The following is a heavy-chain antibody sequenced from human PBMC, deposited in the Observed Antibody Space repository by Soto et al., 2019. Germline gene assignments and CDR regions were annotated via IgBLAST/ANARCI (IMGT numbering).Heavy chain of an antibody. J-gene: IGHJ4*02. CDR3: ANEVSGSYFY. D-gene: IGHD1-26*01. CDR2: IIPIFGTA. V-gene: IGHV1-69*13. CDR1: GGTFSSYA. Sequence: ASVKVSCKASGGTFSSYAISWVRQAPGQGLEWMGGIIPIFGTANYAQKFQGRVTITADESTSTAYMKLSSLRSEDTAVYYCANEVSGSYFYWGQGTLVTVSS.